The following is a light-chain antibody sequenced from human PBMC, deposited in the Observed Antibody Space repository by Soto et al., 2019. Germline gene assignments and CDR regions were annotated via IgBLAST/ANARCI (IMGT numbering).Light chain of an antibody. CDR1: QSLLQSNGYNY. V-gene: IGKV2-28*01. CDR2: FGS. Sequence: DIVMTQSPLSLPVTPGEPASISCSSSQSLLQSNGYNYLDWYLQKSGQSPQLLIFFGSYRASGVPDRFSGSGSGTDFTLKIRSVEAEDVGIYYCMQSQQTPPTFGQGTRVEIK. J-gene: IGKJ1*01. CDR3: MQSQQTPPT.